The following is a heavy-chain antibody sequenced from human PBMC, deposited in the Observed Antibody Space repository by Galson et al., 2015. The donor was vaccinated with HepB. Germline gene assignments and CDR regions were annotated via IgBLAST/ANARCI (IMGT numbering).Heavy chain of an antibody. CDR2: IYWNDNK. J-gene: IGHJ6*02. V-gene: IGHV2-5*01. D-gene: IGHD4-11*01. CDR1: GLSLSTNGVG. CDR3: AHVAAVTTSDYYYYYGMDV. Sequence: PALVKPTQTLTLTCTFSGLSLSTNGVGVGWIRQPPGKALEWLAVIYWNDNKRYSPSLKSRLTLTKDTSKNQVVLTMTNMDPVDTATYYCAHVAAVTTSDYYYYYGMDVWGQGTTVTVSS.